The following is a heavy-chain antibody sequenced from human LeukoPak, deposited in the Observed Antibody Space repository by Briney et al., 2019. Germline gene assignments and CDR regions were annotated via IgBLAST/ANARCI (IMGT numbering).Heavy chain of an antibody. CDR1: GDSVSSNSAA. D-gene: IGHD5-18*01. CDR3: ARGVTYSYYYMDV. Sequence: SQTLSLTCAISGDSVSSNSAAWIWIRQSPSRGLEWLGWTYYRSRWYIDYAVSVKSRITINPDTSKNQFSLQPNSVTPEDTAVYYCARGVTYSYYYMDVWGKGSTVTISS. CDR2: TYYRSRWYI. V-gene: IGHV6-1*01. J-gene: IGHJ6*03.